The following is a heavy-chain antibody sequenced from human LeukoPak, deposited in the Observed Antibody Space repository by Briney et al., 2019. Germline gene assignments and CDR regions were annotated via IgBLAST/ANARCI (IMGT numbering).Heavy chain of an antibody. J-gene: IGHJ6*02. CDR2: ISSSSSYT. Sequence: GGSLRLSCAASGFTFSDYYMSWIRQAPGMGLEWVSYISSSSSYTNYADSVKGRFTISRDNAKNSLYLQMNSLRAEDTAVYYCARAPHYSNYGPYYYGMDVWGQGTTVTVSS. CDR1: GFTFSDYY. D-gene: IGHD4-11*01. CDR3: ARAPHYSNYGPYYYGMDV. V-gene: IGHV3-11*06.